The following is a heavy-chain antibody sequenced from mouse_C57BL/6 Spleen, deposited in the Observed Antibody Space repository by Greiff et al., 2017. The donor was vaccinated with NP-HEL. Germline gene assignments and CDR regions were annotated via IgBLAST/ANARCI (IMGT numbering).Heavy chain of an antibody. CDR2: INPNNGGT. D-gene: IGHD1-1*01. CDR3: ARGMPLLLRY. V-gene: IGHV1-22*01. Sequence: VQLQQSGPELVKPGASVKMSCKASGYTFTDYNMHWVKQSHGKSLEWIGYINPNNGGTSYNQKFKGKATMTVNKSSSTAYLELRMLTSEDSAVYYCARGMPLLLRYWGQGTTLTVSS. CDR1: GYTFTDYN. J-gene: IGHJ2*01.